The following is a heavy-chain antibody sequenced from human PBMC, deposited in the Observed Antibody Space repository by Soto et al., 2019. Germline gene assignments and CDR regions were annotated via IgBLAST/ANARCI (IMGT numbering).Heavy chain of an antibody. V-gene: IGHV4-4*02. CDR1: GGSISSSNW. J-gene: IGHJ4*02. Sequence: SETLSLTCAVSGGSISSSNWWSWVRQPPGKGLEWIGEIYHSGSTNYNPSLKSRVTISVDKSKNQFSLKLSSVTAADTAVYYCAIDTAAADSSGYYFYFDYWGQGTLVTVSS. CDR2: IYHSGST. CDR3: AIDTAAADSSGYYFYFDY. D-gene: IGHD3-22*01.